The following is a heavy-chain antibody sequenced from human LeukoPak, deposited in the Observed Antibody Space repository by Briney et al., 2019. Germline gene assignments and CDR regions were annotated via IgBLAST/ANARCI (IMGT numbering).Heavy chain of an antibody. CDR1: GAFFSNDY. D-gene: IGHD3-3*01. V-gene: IGHV4-59*01. CDR2: IYHNGRT. Sequence: PSETLSLTCTVSGAFFSNDYWSWVRQAPGKGLERIGYIYHNGRTNYSPSLKSRITMSIDTSQNQFSLKLTSVTAADTAVYYCARASEGIGYFDTWGRGSLVTVSS. J-gene: IGHJ4*02. CDR3: ARASEGIGYFDT.